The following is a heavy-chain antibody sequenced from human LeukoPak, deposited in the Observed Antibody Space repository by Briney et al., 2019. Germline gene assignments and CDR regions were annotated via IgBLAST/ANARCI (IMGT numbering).Heavy chain of an antibody. J-gene: IGHJ4*02. CDR1: GGSISSGGYY. CDR2: IYQSGST. Sequence: SQTLSLTCTVSGGSISSGGYYWSWVRQPPGKGLEWIGYIYQSGSTYYNPSLKSRATISIDRSKNQFSLKLNSVTAADTAVYYCARDYSLDXXXQGTLVTVSS. D-gene: IGHD4-11*01. CDR3: ARDYSLDX. V-gene: IGHV4-30-2*01.